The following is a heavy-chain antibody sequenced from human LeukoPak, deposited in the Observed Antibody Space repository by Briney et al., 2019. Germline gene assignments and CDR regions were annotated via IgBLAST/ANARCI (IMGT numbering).Heavy chain of an antibody. CDR3: ATEGGSGSYYGDDAFDM. V-gene: IGHV3-15*01. D-gene: IGHD3-10*01. J-gene: IGHJ3*02. CDR2: VKSKADDGTT. CDR1: GFSFTNTW. Sequence: PGGSLRLSCVASGFSFTNTWMSWVRQAPGKGLEWVGRVKSKADDGTTDYAAPVQGRFTISRDDSKNTLSLQMNSLKTEDTAVYYCATEGGSGSYYGDDAFDMWGQGTMVTVSS.